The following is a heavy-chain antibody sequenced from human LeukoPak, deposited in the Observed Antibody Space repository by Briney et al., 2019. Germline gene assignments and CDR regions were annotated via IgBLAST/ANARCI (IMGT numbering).Heavy chain of an antibody. CDR2: IYHSGTS. CDR3: ARRMSTSGGSWFDP. D-gene: IGHD2-15*01. CDR1: GDSINSYF. J-gene: IGHJ5*02. V-gene: IGHV4-59*08. Sequence: SETLSLTCSVFGDSINSYFWSWIRQPPGKGLEWIGYIYHSGTSNYNPSLSSRVTISVDTSKNEVSLKLSSVSAADTAVYFCARRMSTSGGSWFDPWGQGILVTVAS.